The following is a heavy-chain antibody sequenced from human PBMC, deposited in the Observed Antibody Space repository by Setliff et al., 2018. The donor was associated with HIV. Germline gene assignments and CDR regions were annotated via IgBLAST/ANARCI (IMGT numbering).Heavy chain of an antibody. D-gene: IGHD3-10*01. V-gene: IGHV4-4*07. J-gene: IGHJ4*02. CDR3: ARTSRTSGRGLFDY. Sequence: KASETLSLTCIVSNGSISNNYWNWIRQPAGKGLEWIGRVYSSGSTNYSPSIMSRVTMSVDTSKNQFFLKLTSVTAADTAVYYCARTSRTSGRGLFDYWGQGSLVTVSS. CDR2: VYSSGST. CDR1: NGSISNNY.